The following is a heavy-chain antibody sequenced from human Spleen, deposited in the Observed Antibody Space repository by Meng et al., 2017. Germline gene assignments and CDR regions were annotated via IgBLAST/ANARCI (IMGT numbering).Heavy chain of an antibody. CDR2: IDPNNDHT. D-gene: IGHD6-13*01. CDR1: GYTFAAYW. V-gene: IGHV1-2*06. Sequence: QGQLVQSGPEVKKPGASVKLSCKPSGYTFAAYWIHWLRQAPGQGLEWMGRIDPNNDHTQYAQNFQGRVTMTSDTSISTVYMELNGLRSDDTAMYYCARDEDISAAGKLFGDYWGQGTLVTVSS. J-gene: IGHJ4*02. CDR3: ARDEDISAAGKLFGDY.